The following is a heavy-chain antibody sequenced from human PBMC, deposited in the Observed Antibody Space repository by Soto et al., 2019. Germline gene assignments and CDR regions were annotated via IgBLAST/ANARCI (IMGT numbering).Heavy chain of an antibody. CDR1: GFTFSSYA. CDR3: AKRTREYCTSTSCSYTMDV. D-gene: IGHD2-2*01. CDR2: IIDSGGST. V-gene: IGHV3-23*01. J-gene: IGHJ6*02. Sequence: GGSLRLSCAASGFTFSSYAMSWVRQAPGKGLEWVSGIIDSGGSTYYADSVKGRFTISRDNSKNTLYLQMNSLRAEDTAVCYCAKRTREYCTSTSCSYTMDVWGQGTTVTVSS.